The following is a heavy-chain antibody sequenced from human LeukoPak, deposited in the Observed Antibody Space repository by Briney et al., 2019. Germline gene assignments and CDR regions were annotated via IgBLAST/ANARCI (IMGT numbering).Heavy chain of an antibody. Sequence: ASVKVSCKVSGYTLTELSMHWVRQAPGKGLEWMGGFDPEDGEIIYAQKFQGRVTMTEDTSTDTAYMELSSLRSEDTAVYYCATDLWYNWNYVYDYWGQGTPVTVSS. CDR2: FDPEDGEI. V-gene: IGHV1-24*01. CDR1: GYTLTELS. J-gene: IGHJ4*02. D-gene: IGHD1-7*01. CDR3: ATDLWYNWNYVYDY.